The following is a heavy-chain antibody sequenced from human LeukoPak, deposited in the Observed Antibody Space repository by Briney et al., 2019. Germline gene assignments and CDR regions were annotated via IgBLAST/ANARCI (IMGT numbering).Heavy chain of an antibody. Sequence: PGGSLRLSCAGSGFTFSSYSMNWVRQAPGKGLGGVSYISSGSSTRYYAASVKGRFTISRDNAKNSPYLQMNSLRAEDTAVYYCAREGHTGYYYYMDVWGEGTTVTVSS. CDR1: GFTFSSYS. V-gene: IGHV3-48*01. J-gene: IGHJ6*03. CDR3: AREGHTGYYYYMDV. CDR2: ISSGSSTR.